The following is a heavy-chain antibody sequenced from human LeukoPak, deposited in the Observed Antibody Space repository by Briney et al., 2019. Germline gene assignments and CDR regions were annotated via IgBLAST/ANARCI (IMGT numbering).Heavy chain of an antibody. J-gene: IGHJ4*02. Sequence: SETLSLTCAVYGGSFSGYYWSWIRQPPGKELEWIGEINHSGSTNYNPSLKSRVTISVDTSKNQFFLKLSSVTAADTAVYYCARGFGYCSGGSCRTYYYFGYWGQGTLVTVSS. V-gene: IGHV4-34*01. D-gene: IGHD2-15*01. CDR2: INHSGST. CDR1: GGSFSGYY. CDR3: ARGFGYCSGGSCRTYYYFGY.